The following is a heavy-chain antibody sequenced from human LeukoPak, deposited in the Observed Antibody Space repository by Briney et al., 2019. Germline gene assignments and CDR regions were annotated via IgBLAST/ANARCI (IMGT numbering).Heavy chain of an antibody. V-gene: IGHV3-23*01. CDR2: ISGSGGST. CDR1: GFTFSSYA. Sequence: GGSLRLSCAASGFTFSSYAMSWVRQAPGKGLEWVSAISGSGGSTYHADSVKGRFTISRDNSKNTLYLQMSSLRAEDTAVYYCAKDRYTSSWLDAFDIWGQGTMVTVSS. J-gene: IGHJ3*02. CDR3: AKDRYTSSWLDAFDI. D-gene: IGHD6-13*01.